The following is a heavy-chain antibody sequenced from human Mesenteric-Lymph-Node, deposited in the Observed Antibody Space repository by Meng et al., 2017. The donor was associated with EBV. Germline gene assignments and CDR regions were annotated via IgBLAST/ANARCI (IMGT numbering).Heavy chain of an antibody. D-gene: IGHD3-9*01. CDR2: IFHTGST. CDR1: GGSISSNTW. CDR3: ASHTTYSTTGYLFLQH. Sequence: QGHLVVPGQELLTPSGTLSLTCTGSGGSISSNTWWTWVRQPPGKGLEWIGEIFHTGSTNYNPSLKSRVTMSVDKSKNLFSLTLNSVIAADTAVYYCASHTTYSTTGYLFLQHWGQGTLVTVSS. J-gene: IGHJ1*01. V-gene: IGHV4-4*02.